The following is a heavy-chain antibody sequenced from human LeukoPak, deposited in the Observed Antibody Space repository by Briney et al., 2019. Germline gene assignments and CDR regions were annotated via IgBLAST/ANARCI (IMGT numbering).Heavy chain of an antibody. Sequence: SETLSLTCTVSGGSISSGGYYWSWIRQHPGTGLEWIGYIYYSGSTYYNPSLKSRVTISVDTSKNQFSLKLSSVTAADTAVYYCARESREDDSSGPFDYWGQGTLVTVSS. D-gene: IGHD3-22*01. J-gene: IGHJ4*02. CDR1: GGSISSGGYY. CDR3: ARESREDDSSGPFDY. V-gene: IGHV4-31*03. CDR2: IYYSGST.